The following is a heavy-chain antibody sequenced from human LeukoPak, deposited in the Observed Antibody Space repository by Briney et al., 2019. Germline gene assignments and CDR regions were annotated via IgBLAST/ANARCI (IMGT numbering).Heavy chain of an antibody. CDR1: GFTFRTFW. CDR2: IKQDGYEK. CDR3: VDGESLLY. Sequence: GGSLRLSCAVSGFTFRTFWMAWVRQAPGKGLEWVATIKQDGYEKYYVDSVRGRFTISRDNAKNLLYLQMNSLRVEDTAVYHCVDGESLLYWGQGTLVSVSS. J-gene: IGHJ4*02. D-gene: IGHD3-10*01. V-gene: IGHV3-7*03.